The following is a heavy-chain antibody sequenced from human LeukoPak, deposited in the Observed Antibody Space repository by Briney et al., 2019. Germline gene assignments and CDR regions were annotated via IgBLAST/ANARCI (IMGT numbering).Heavy chain of an antibody. V-gene: IGHV3-48*03. CDR3: VELGITMIGGV. Sequence: PGGSLRLSCAASGFTFSSYEMNWVREAPGKGLGWVSYISSSGSTIYYADSVKGRFTISRDNAKNSLYLQMNSLRAEDTAVYYCVELGITMIGGVWGKGTTVTISS. D-gene: IGHD3-10*02. J-gene: IGHJ6*04. CDR2: ISSSGSTI. CDR1: GFTFSSYE.